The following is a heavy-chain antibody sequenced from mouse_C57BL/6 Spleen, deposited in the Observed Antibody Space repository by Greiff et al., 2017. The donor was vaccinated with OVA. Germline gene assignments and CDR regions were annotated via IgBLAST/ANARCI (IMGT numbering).Heavy chain of an antibody. CDR1: GFTFSSYG. D-gene: IGHD1-1*01. Sequence: DVKLVESGGDLVKSGGSLKLPCAASGFTFSSYGMSLVRPTPDKRLEWVATISSGGSYTYYPDSVKGRFTISRDNAKNTLYLQMSSLKSEDTAMYYCAKGGITPVVATYCYFGVWGAVTTVINSS. V-gene: IGHV5-6*02. J-gene: IGHJ1*01. CDR2: ISSGGSYT. CDR3: AKGGITPVVATYCYFGV.